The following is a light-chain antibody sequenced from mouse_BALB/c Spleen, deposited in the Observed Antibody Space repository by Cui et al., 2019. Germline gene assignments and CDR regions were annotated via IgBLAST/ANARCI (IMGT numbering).Light chain of an antibody. J-gene: IGKJ4*01. V-gene: IGKV10-94*01. Sequence: DIQMTQTTSSLSASLGDRVTISCSASQGISNYLNWYQQKRDGTVKLLIYYTSSLHSGVPSRFSGSGSGTDYSLTISNLEPEDIATYYCQQYSKLPFTFGSGTKLEIK. CDR3: QQYSKLPFT. CDR1: QGISNY. CDR2: YTS.